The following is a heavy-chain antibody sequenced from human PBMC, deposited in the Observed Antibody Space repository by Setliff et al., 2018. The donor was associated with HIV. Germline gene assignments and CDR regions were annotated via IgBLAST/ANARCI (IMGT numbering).Heavy chain of an antibody. CDR1: GGTFSSFA. D-gene: IGHD3-22*01. CDR3: GRDRTPYYYDSSGFNWFDP. J-gene: IGHJ5*02. V-gene: IGHV1-69*13. Sequence: SVKVSCKASGGTFSSFAISWVRQAPGQGLEWMGGIIPIFGTANYAQKFQGRVTITADESTSTAYMELSSLRSEDTAVYYCGRDRTPYYYDSSGFNWFDPWGQGTLVTVSS. CDR2: IIPIFGTA.